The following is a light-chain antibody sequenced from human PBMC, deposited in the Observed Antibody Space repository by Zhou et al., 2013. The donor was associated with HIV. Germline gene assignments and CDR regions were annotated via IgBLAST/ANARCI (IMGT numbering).Light chain of an antibody. V-gene: IGKV1D-13*01. CDR1: QGISSA. CDR3: QRCDDYSPWT. Sequence: AIQLTQSPSSLSASVGDRVTITCRASQGISSALAWYQQKPGKAPKLLIYDASSLESGVPSRFSGSGSGTDFTLTISSLQPEDFATYYCQRCDDYSPWTFGQGTKVEIK. CDR2: DAS. J-gene: IGKJ1*01.